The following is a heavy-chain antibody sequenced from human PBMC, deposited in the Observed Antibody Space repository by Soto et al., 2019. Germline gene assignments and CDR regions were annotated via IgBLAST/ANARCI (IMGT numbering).Heavy chain of an antibody. CDR1: GFSFSSYA. Sequence: SLRLSCAASGFSFSSYAMSCVRQAPGKGLEWVSAISGSGGSTYYADSVKGRFTISRDNSKNTLYLQMNSLRAEDTAVYYCAKVDIGYFDYWGQGTLVTVSS. CDR2: ISGSGGST. V-gene: IGHV3-23*01. J-gene: IGHJ4*02. D-gene: IGHD2-2*03. CDR3: AKVDIGYFDY.